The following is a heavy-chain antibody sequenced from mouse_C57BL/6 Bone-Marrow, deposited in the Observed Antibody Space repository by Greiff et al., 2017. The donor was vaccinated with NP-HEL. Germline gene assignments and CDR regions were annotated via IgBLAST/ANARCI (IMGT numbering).Heavy chain of an antibody. Sequence: VQLQESGPGLVQPSQSLSITCTVSGFSLTSYGVHWVRQSPGKGLEWLGVIWRGGSTDYNAAFMSRLSITKDNSKSQVFFKMNSLQADDTAISYCAKKRFYYSNSFAYWGQGTLVTVSA. CDR1: GFSLTSYG. V-gene: IGHV2-5*01. J-gene: IGHJ3*01. CDR2: IWRGGST. D-gene: IGHD2-5*01. CDR3: AKKRFYYSNSFAY.